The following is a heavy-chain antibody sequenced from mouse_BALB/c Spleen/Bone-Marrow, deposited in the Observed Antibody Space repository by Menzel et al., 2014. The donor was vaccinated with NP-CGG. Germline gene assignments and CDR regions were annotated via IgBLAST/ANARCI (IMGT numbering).Heavy chain of an antibody. CDR2: ISNYSGNT. D-gene: IGHD2-2*01. J-gene: IGHJ3*01. CDR1: GYTFTDYA. CDR3: ARSGYGYDWFAY. Sequence: VQLQESGPELVRPGVSVKISCKGSGYTFTDYAMHWVKQSHAKSLEWIGVISNYSGNTNYNQKFKGKATMTVDKSSSTAYMELARLTSEDSAIYYCARSGYGYDWFAYWGQGTLVTVSA. V-gene: IGHV1-67*01.